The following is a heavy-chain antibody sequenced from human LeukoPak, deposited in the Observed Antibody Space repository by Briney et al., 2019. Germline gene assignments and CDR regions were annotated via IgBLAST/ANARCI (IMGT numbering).Heavy chain of an antibody. CDR1: GFGFSRSW. CDR3: SRSLNY. V-gene: IGHV3-7*01. J-gene: IGHJ4*02. CDR2: IKEDGSET. Sequence: GGSLRLSCATSGFGFSRSWMDWVRQAPGKGLEWVANIKEDGSETHYVDSAKGRFTISRDNAKNSLFLQVDNLRVEDTAIYYCSRSLNYWGQGTLVTVSP.